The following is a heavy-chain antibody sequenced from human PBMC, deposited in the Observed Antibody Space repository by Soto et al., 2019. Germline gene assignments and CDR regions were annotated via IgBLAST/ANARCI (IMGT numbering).Heavy chain of an antibody. CDR1: GYTFTNYA. J-gene: IGHJ4*02. Sequence: ASVKVSCKASGYTFTNYAIHWVRQAPGQRLEWMGWISAGSGNTRFSQKFQDRVTITRDTSASTAYMELSSLRSEDTALYYCARDCSGGPPGYFDNWGQGVLVTVSS. V-gene: IGHV1-3*01. CDR3: ARDCSGGPPGYFDN. D-gene: IGHD2-15*01. CDR2: ISAGSGNT.